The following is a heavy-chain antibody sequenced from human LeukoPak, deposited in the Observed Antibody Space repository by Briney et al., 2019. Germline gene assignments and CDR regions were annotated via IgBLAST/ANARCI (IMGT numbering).Heavy chain of an antibody. V-gene: IGHV3-21*01. CDR1: GFSFSSYS. CDR2: ISSSSSYI. CDR3: ARAVEYNWFDP. J-gene: IGHJ5*02. Sequence: GGSLRLSCAASGFSFSSYSMNWVRQAPGKGLEWVSSISSSSSYIYYADSVKGRFTISRDNAKNSLYLQMNSLRAEDTAVHYCARAVEYNWFDPWGQGTLVTVSS.